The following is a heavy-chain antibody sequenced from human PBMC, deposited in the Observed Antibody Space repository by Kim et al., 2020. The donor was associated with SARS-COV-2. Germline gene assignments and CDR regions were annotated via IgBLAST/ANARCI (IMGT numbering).Heavy chain of an antibody. Sequence: YYNPSLKSRVTISVDTSKNQFSLKLSSVTAADTAVYYCARDHYGSGKLDYWGQGTLVTVSS. D-gene: IGHD3-10*01. CDR3: ARDHYGSGKLDY. J-gene: IGHJ4*02. V-gene: IGHV4-31*02.